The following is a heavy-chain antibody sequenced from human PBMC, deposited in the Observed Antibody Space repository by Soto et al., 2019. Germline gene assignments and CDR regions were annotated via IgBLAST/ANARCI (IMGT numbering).Heavy chain of an antibody. V-gene: IGHV6-1*01. D-gene: IGHD3-3*01. CDR3: ARDPVPDFWSGYHHYYFDY. CDR1: GDSVSSNSAA. J-gene: IGHJ4*02. CDR2: TYYRSKWYN. Sequence: SQTLSLTCAISGDSVSSNSAAWNWIRQSPSRSLEWLGRTYYRSKWYNDYAVSVKSRITITPDTSKNQFSLQLNSVTPEDTAVYYCARDPVPDFWSGYHHYYFDYWGQGTLVTVSS.